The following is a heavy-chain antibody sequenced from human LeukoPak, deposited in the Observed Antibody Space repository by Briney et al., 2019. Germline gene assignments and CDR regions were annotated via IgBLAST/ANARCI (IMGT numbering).Heavy chain of an antibody. CDR1: GGSISSSSYY. Sequence: PSETLSLTCTVSGGSISSSSYYWGWIRQPPGKGLEWIGSIYYSGSTYYNPSLKSRVTISVDTSKNQFSPKLSSVTAADTAVYYCARHENYYDSSGYYPSCFDYWGQGTLVTVSS. CDR2: IYYSGST. D-gene: IGHD3-22*01. V-gene: IGHV4-39*01. CDR3: ARHENYYDSSGYYPSCFDY. J-gene: IGHJ4*02.